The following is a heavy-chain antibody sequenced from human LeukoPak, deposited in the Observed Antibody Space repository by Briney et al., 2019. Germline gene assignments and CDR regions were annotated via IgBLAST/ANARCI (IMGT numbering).Heavy chain of an antibody. CDR1: GFTYSSYA. D-gene: IGHD2-21*02. Sequence: PGGSLRLSCAASGFTYSSYAMSWVRQAPGKGLEWVSAISVSGGSTYYADSVKGRFTISRDNPKNTLYLQMNSLRAEETAVYYCAKERSRGGDCLDYWGQGTLVTVSS. V-gene: IGHV3-23*01. J-gene: IGHJ4*02. CDR2: ISVSGGST. CDR3: AKERSRGGDCLDY.